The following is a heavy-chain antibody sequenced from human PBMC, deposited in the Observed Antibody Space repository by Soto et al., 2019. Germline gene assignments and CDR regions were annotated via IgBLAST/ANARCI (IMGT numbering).Heavy chain of an antibody. CDR3: VRESISGTGWFDP. V-gene: IGHV3-21*02. Sequence: EVQLVESGGGLVKPGGSLRLSCAASGFSFSDYSMNWVRQAPGTRLEWVSSIDSSSVYIYYADSLKGRFTISRDNAKNSLYLQMNSLRAEDTAVYYCVRESISGTGWFDPWGQGTLVTVSS. D-gene: IGHD1-20*01. CDR2: IDSSSVYI. CDR1: GFSFSDYS. J-gene: IGHJ5*02.